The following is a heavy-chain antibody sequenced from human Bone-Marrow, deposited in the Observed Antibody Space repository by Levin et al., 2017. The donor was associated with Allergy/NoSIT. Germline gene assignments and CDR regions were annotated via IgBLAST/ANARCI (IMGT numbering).Heavy chain of an antibody. CDR1: GFTFSTFA. J-gene: IGHJ4*01. Sequence: GGSLRLSCAGSGFTFSTFAMHWVRQAPGKGLEWVAVIWYDGSNKYYADSVTGRFTISRDNPKNTLYLQMNSLRVEDTAVYYCASAQAQWNWYEIYYLDYWGHGTLLTVSS. D-gene: IGHD1-7*01. V-gene: IGHV3-33*01. CDR3: ASAQAQWNWYEIYYLDY. CDR2: IWYDGSNK.